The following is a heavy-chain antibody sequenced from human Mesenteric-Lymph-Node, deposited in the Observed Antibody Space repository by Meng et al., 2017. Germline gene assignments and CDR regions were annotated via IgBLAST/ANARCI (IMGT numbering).Heavy chain of an antibody. J-gene: IGHJ4*02. V-gene: IGHV1-18*01. CDR1: GYTFTSYG. CDR2: ISAYNGNT. D-gene: IGHD2-15*01. CDR3: ARAMGYCSGGSCYSSDY. Sequence: ASVKVSCKASGYTFTSYGISWVRQAPGQGLEWMGWISAYNGNTNYAQKFQGRVTMTRDTSISTAYMELSRLRSDDTAVYYCARAMGYCSGGSCYSSDYWGQGTLVTVSS.